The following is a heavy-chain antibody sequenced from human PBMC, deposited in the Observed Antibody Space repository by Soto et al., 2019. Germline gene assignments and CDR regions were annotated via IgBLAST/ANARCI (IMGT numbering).Heavy chain of an antibody. D-gene: IGHD6-13*01. Sequence: QVQLQESGPGLVKPSGTLSLTCAVSGGSISSSNWWSWVRQPPGKGLEWIGEIYRSGSTNYNPSLKSRVTRSVDKSNSQFSLKLSSVTAADTAVYYCASSLSSSSWEIDYWGQGTLVTVSS. CDR2: IYRSGST. CDR3: ASSLSSSSWEIDY. CDR1: GGSISSSNW. J-gene: IGHJ4*02. V-gene: IGHV4-4*02.